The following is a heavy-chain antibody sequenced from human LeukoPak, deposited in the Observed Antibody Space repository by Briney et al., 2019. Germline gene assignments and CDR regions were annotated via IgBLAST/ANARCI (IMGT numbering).Heavy chain of an antibody. D-gene: IGHD4-17*01. J-gene: IGHJ6*01. CDR3: ARHGDGFYYGMDA. V-gene: IGHV3-21*01. CDR1: GFTFSSYW. Sequence: GGSLRLSCAASGFTFSSYWMNWFRQAPGEGLEWVSSISSIGYDIYYADSVKGRFTISRDNAKKSLYLQMSSLRVEDTAVYYCARHGDGFYYGMDAWGQGTTVTVSS. CDR2: ISSIGYDI.